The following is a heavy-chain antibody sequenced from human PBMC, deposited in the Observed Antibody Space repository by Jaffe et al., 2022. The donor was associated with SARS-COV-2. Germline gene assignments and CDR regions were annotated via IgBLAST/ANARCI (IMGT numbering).Heavy chain of an antibody. V-gene: IGHV3-30*04. Sequence: QVQLVESGGGVVQPGRSLRLSCAASGFTFSSYAMHWVRQAPGKGLEWVAVISYDGSNKYYADSVKGRFTISRDNSKNTLYLQMNSLRAEDTAVYYCAREVSEQWLVPEMDAFDIWGQGTMVTVSS. D-gene: IGHD6-19*01. CDR3: AREVSEQWLVPEMDAFDI. CDR1: GFTFSSYA. CDR2: ISYDGSNK. J-gene: IGHJ3*02.